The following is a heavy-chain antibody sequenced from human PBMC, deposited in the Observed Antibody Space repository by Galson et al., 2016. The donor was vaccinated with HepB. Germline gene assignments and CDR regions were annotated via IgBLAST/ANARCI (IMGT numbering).Heavy chain of an antibody. CDR1: GFTFDDYA. CDR2: TSWNSGSI. J-gene: IGHJ4*02. D-gene: IGHD4-17*01. CDR3: AKGLTTVTTEVDY. V-gene: IGHV3-9*01. Sequence: SLRLSCAASGFTFDDYAMHWVRQAPGKGLEWVSGTSWNSGSIGYADSVKGRFTISRDNDKNSLHLQMNILRAEDTALYYCAKGLTTVTTEVDYWGQGTLVTVSS.